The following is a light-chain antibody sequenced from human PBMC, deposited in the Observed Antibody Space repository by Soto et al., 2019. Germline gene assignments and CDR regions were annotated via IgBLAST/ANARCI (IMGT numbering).Light chain of an antibody. Sequence: DIVMTQSPDSLAVSLGERATINCKSTQSVLYNSNNKNYLALYQQKPGQPPKLLIYWASTRESGVPDRFSGSGSGTDFTLTISSLQAEDVAVYYCQQYYSTPLTFGGGTKVEIK. V-gene: IGKV4-1*01. CDR3: QQYYSTPLT. CDR2: WAS. J-gene: IGKJ4*01. CDR1: QSVLYNSNNKNY.